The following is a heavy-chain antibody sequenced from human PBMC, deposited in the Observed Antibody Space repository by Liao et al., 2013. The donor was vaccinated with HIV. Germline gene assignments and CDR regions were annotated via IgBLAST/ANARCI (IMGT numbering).Heavy chain of an antibody. J-gene: IGHJ3*02. D-gene: IGHD6-19*01. Sequence: QVQLQQWGARLLKPSETLSLTCDVYGASFSGHRWSWIRQPPGKGLEWIGEINHSGSTSYIPSLKSRVTISGDISLRLSAVTAADTAVYYCARVRQWLASGGEAFDIWGHGTMVTVSS. CDR3: ARVRQWLASGGEAFDI. CDR1: GASFSGHR. CDR2: INHSGST. V-gene: IGHV4-34*01.